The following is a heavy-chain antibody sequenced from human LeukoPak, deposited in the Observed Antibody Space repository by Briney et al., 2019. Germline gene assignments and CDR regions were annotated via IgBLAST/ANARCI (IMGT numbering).Heavy chain of an antibody. CDR3: ARDITIFGVVRNWFDP. V-gene: IGHV1-2*02. CDR2: INPNSGGT. J-gene: IGHJ5*02. D-gene: IGHD3-3*01. CDR1: GYTFTGYY. Sequence: GASVKVSCKASGYTFTGYYVHWVRQAPGQGLEWMGWINPNSGGTNYAQKFQGRVTMTRDTSISTAYMELSRLRSDDTAVYYCARDITIFGVVRNWFDPWGQGTLVTVSS.